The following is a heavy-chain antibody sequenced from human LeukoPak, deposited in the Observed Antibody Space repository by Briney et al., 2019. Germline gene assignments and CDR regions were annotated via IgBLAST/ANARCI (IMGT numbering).Heavy chain of an antibody. D-gene: IGHD1-26*01. CDR1: GYTFTSYD. J-gene: IGHJ5*02. CDR2: MNPNSGNT. Sequence: ASVKVSCKASGYTFTSYDINWVQQATGQGLGGMGWMNPNSGNTGYAQKFQGRVTMTRNTSISTAYMELSSLRSEDTAVYYCARGRKGGSYPWFDPWGQGTLVTVSS. CDR3: ARGRKGGSYPWFDP. V-gene: IGHV1-8*01.